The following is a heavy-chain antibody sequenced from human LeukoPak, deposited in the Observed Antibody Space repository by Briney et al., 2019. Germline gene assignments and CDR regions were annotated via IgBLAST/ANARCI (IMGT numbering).Heavy chain of an antibody. Sequence: TGGSLKLSCAASGFTFSSYAMSWVRQAPGKGLEWVSAISGSGGSTYYADSVKGRFTISSDNPKNTVNLQMNSLRSDDTAVYYCARGVSAVGGYYYGMDVWGQGTTVTVSS. V-gene: IGHV3-23*01. CDR3: ARGVSAVGGYYYGMDV. J-gene: IGHJ6*02. CDR2: ISGSGGST. D-gene: IGHD6-13*01. CDR1: GFTFSSYA.